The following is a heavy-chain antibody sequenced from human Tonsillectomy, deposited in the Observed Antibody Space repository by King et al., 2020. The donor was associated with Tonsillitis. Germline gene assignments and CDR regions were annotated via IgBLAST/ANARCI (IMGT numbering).Heavy chain of an antibody. CDR1: GYSFTSYW. J-gene: IGHJ5*02. CDR3: ARHVGDRFLFDP. V-gene: IGHV5-10-1*01. D-gene: IGHD4-17*01. CDR2: IDPSDSYT. Sequence: QLVQSGAEVKKPGESLRISCKGSGYSFTSYWISWVRQMPGKGLEWMGRIDPSDSYTKYSPSFQGHVTISADKSISTAYLQGSSLKASDTAMYYCARHVGDRFLFDPWGQRTLVTVSS.